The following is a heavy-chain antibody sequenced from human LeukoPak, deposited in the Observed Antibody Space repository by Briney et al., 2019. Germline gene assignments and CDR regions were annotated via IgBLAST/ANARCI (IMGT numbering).Heavy chain of an antibody. Sequence: GESLKISCKGSGYSFTSYWIGWVRQATGQGLEWMGWMNPNSGNTGYAQKFQGRITITRNTSIRTAYMELSSLRSEDTAVYYCARLFQQNELNYYDSSGYSLGYWGQGTLVTVSS. V-gene: IGHV1-8*03. CDR3: ARLFQQNELNYYDSSGYSLGY. CDR2: MNPNSGNT. D-gene: IGHD3-22*01. CDR1: GYSFTSYW. J-gene: IGHJ4*02.